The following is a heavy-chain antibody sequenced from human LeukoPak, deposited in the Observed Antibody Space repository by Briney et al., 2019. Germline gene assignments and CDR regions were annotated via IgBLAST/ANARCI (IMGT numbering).Heavy chain of an antibody. J-gene: IGHJ6*03. CDR1: GYSISSGYY. V-gene: IGHV4-38-2*02. Sequence: SETLSLTCTVSGYSISSGYYWGWIRQPPGKGLEWIGSIYHSGSTYYNPSLKSRVTISVDTSKNQFSLKLSSVTAADTAVYYCARNRGYYYDSSGYRGRFYYYYMDVWGKGTTVTVSS. CDR2: IYHSGST. CDR3: ARNRGYYYDSSGYRGRFYYYYMDV. D-gene: IGHD3-22*01.